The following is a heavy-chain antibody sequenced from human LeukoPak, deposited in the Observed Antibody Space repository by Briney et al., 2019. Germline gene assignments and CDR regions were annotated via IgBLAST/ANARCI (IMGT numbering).Heavy chain of an antibody. CDR3: ARVVRPLYYYMDV. CDR1: GFTFSSYW. J-gene: IGHJ6*03. V-gene: IGHV3-21*01. Sequence: GGSLRLSCAASGFTFSSYWMSWVRQAPGKGLEWVSSISSSSSYIYYADSVKGRFTISRDNAKNSLYLQMNSLRAEDTAVYYCARVVRPLYYYMDVWGKGTTVTVSS. D-gene: IGHD4-23*01. CDR2: ISSSSSYI.